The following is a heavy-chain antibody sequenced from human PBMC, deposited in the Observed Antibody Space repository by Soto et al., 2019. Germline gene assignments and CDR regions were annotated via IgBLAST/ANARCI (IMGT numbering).Heavy chain of an antibody. CDR1: GFTFSSYG. V-gene: IGHV3-30*18. Sequence: SLRLSCAASGFTFSSYGMHWVRQAPGKGLEWVAVISYDGSNKYYADSVKGRFTISRDNSKNTLYLQMNSLRAEDTAVYYCAKELYRLLWFLDAFDIWGQGTMVTVSS. CDR3: AKELYRLLWFLDAFDI. CDR2: ISYDGSNK. J-gene: IGHJ3*02. D-gene: IGHD3-10*01.